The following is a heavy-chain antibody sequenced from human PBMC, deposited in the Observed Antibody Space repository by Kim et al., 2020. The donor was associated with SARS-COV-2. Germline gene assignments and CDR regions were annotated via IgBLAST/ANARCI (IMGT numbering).Heavy chain of an antibody. J-gene: IGHJ6*03. CDR1: GGSISSSSYY. V-gene: IGHV4-39*01. CDR2: IYYSGST. CDR3: ARLRRYYYDMDV. Sequence: SETLSLTCTVSGGSISSSSYYWGWIRQPPGKGLEWIGSIYYSGSTYYNPSLKSRVTISVDTSKNQFSLKLSSVTAADTAVYYCARLRRYYYDMDVWGKGNTVTVSS.